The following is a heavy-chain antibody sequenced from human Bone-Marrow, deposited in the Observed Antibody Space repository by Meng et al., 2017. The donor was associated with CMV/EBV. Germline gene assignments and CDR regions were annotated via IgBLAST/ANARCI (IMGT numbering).Heavy chain of an antibody. J-gene: IGHJ3*02. D-gene: IGHD2/OR15-2a*01. V-gene: IGHV3-48*03. CDR2: ISSSGSTR. CDR1: GFSFSSYE. CDR3: TREGIYADTGDAFEI. Sequence: GGSLRLSCAASGFSFSSYEMNWVRQAPGKGLEWVSYISSSGSTRYYGDSVRGRFTISRDNAENSLYLQMNSLRAEDTAVYYCTREGIYADTGDAFEIWGQATMVTVSS.